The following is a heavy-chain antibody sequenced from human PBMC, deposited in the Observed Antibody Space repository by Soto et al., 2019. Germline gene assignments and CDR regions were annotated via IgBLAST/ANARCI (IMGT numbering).Heavy chain of an antibody. CDR3: GRDLRGRDQLVPDQGMDV. D-gene: IGHD6-13*01. V-gene: IGHV3-48*02. CDR2: INNSSSTI. J-gene: IGHJ6*02. Sequence: AETLRLSCAASGFTFSSYSRNWVRQPPGKGLEWVSYINNSSSTIYYADSVKGRFTISRDNAKNTLYMQMNSLRDADTAVDYCGRDLRGRDQLVPDQGMDVWGQGTTVTVSS. CDR1: GFTFSSYS.